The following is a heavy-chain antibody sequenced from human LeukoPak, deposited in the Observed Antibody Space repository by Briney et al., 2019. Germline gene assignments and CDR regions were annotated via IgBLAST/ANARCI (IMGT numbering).Heavy chain of an antibody. CDR2: ISSSGNSL. J-gene: IGHJ4*02. CDR1: DCTFSDYY. Sequence: GGSLRLSCTASDCTFSDYYMTWIRQAPGKGLEWIAHISSSGNSLYYGDSVKGRFTISRDNAKNSLYLQMNSLRVEDTAVYYCVNLGYCTTSSCQPWGQGTLVTVSS. D-gene: IGHD2-2*01. CDR3: VNLGYCTTSSCQP. V-gene: IGHV3-11*04.